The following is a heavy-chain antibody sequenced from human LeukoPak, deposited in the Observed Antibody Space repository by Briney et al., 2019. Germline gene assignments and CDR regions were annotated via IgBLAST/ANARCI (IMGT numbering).Heavy chain of an antibody. D-gene: IGHD3-3*01. Sequence: GGSLRLSCVASGFTFGKYWMSWVRQAPGKGLEWVANIKLDGSEKNYVDSVKGRFTISRDNTKNSLYLQMNSLRVEETAVFYCARDQYDTWSRRGNFDSWGQGTLVIVPS. J-gene: IGHJ4*02. CDR1: GFTFGKYW. V-gene: IGHV3-7*03. CDR2: IKLDGSEK. CDR3: ARDQYDTWSRRGNFDS.